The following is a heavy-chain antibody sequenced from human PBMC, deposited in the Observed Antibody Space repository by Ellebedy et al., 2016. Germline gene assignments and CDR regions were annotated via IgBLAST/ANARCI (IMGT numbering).Heavy chain of an antibody. Sequence: GGSLRLSCAASGFAFSDQYIDWVRQPPGKGLEWVGRISNRVNGYTTEYAASVKGRFIISRDDSMNSLYLHMNGLKTDDTAVYHCTRGYSGVSIYAFDVWGQGTMVTVSS. CDR2: ISNRVNGYTT. CDR1: GFAFSDQY. V-gene: IGHV3-72*01. CDR3: TRGYSGVSIYAFDV. D-gene: IGHD1-26*01. J-gene: IGHJ3*01.